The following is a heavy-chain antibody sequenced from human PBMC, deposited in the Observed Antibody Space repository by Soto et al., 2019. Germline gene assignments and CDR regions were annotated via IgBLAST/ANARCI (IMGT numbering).Heavy chain of an antibody. CDR2: ISYDGSNK. D-gene: IGHD3-3*01. CDR3: AKGVRGLGIFGVATDYYYYYYGMDV. Sequence: GGSLRLSCAASGFTFSSYGMHWVRQAPGKGLEWVAVISYDGSNKYYADSVKGRFTISRDNSKNTLYLQMNSLRAEDTAVYYCAKGVRGLGIFGVATDYYYYYYGMDVWGQGTTVTVSS. V-gene: IGHV3-30*18. J-gene: IGHJ6*02. CDR1: GFTFSSYG.